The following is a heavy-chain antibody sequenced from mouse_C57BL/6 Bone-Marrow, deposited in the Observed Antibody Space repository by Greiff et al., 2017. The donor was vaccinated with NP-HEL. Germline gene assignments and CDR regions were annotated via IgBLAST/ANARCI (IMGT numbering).Heavy chain of an antibody. CDR1: GYTFTSYG. D-gene: IGHD2-3*01. CDR3: ARDGYYVGWFAY. CDR2: IYPRSGNT. V-gene: IGHV1-81*01. J-gene: IGHJ3*01. Sequence: VQLKQSGAELARPGASVKLSCKASGYTFTSYGISWVKQRTGQGLEWIGEIYPRSGNTYYNEKFKGKATLTADKSSSTAYMELRSLTSEDSAVYFCARDGYYVGWFAYWGQGTLVTVSA.